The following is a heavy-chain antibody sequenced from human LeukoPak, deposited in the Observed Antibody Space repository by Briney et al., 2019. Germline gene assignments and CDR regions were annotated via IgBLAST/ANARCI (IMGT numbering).Heavy chain of an antibody. CDR1: GLTFSSYD. V-gene: IGHV3-23*01. CDR2: ISGSGGST. D-gene: IGHD6-19*01. CDR3: AKDSSGWYHWFDP. Sequence: SGGSLRLSCAASGLTFSSYDMSWVRQAPGKGLEWVSTISGSGGSTYYADSVKGRFTISRDNSKNTLYLQMNSLRAEDTAVYYCAKDSSGWYHWFDPWGQGTLVTVSS. J-gene: IGHJ5*02.